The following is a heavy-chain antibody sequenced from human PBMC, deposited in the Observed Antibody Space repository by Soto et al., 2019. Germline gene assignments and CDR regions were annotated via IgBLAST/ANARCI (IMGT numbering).Heavy chain of an antibody. V-gene: IGHV1-69*01. Sequence: QVQLEQSGAEVKKPGSSVKVSCKASGDTFRSYAISWVRQAPGQGLEWMGGVIPIFGTANYEQKFPGRVTITADEATSTAYMELSSPRCEDTAVYYCARASYGDYYYYNGVDVWGQGTTVTVSS. CDR2: VIPIFGTA. CDR1: GDTFRSYA. CDR3: ARASYGDYYYYNGVDV. J-gene: IGHJ6*02. D-gene: IGHD4-17*01.